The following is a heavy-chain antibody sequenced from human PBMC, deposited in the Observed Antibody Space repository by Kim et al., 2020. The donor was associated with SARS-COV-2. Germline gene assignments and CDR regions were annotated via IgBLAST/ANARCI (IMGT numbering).Heavy chain of an antibody. J-gene: IGHJ4*02. CDR1: GFTFSSYA. Sequence: GGSLRLSCAVSGFTFSSYAMSWVRQAPGKGLEWVSAISGSGGSTYYADSVKGRFTISRDNSKNTLYLQMNSLRAEDTAVYYCARIRYSSSWTRYFDYWGQGTLVTVSS. CDR2: ISGSGGST. V-gene: IGHV3-23*01. D-gene: IGHD6-13*01. CDR3: ARIRYSSSWTRYFDY.